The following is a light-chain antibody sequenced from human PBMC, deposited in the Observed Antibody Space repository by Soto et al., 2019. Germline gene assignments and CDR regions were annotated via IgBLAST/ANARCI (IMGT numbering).Light chain of an antibody. CDR3: QQRDIWPWT. CDR1: QSVSSSY. CDR2: DAS. V-gene: IGKV3D-20*02. J-gene: IGKJ1*01. Sequence: EIVLTQSPGPLSLSPGERATLSCMSSQSVSSSYLAWYQQKPGQAPRLLMYDASKRATGIPARFSGSGSGTDCTLTISSLEPEDVAVYYCQQRDIWPWTFGQGTKVDIK.